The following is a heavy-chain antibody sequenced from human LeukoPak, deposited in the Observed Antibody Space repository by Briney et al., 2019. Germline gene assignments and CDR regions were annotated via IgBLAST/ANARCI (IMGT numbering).Heavy chain of an antibody. J-gene: IGHJ5*02. D-gene: IGHD5-18*01. CDR2: IIPIFGTA. Sequence: GASVKVSCKASGGTFSSYAISWVRQAPGQGLEWMGGIIPIFGTANYAQKFQGRVTITADESTSTAYMELSSLRSEDTALYYCAKDILDSYGHGWFDPWGQGTLVTVSS. CDR3: AKDILDSYGHGWFDP. CDR1: GGTFSSYA. V-gene: IGHV1-69*01.